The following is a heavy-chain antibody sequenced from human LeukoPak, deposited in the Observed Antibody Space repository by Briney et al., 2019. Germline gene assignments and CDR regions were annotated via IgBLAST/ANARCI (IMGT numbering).Heavy chain of an antibody. D-gene: IGHD3-3*01. J-gene: IGHJ4*02. CDR2: IKSKDFGETI. Sequence: PGGSLRLSCAASGFTFGDYAMGCFRQAPGKGLEWLSFIKSKDFGETIEYGASVKGSFTISRDDSKRIDYLHTNSLQTEDTAIYYSSRSSFGVVVNMYYFDYWGLVTMVTVAS. V-gene: IGHV3-49*03. CDR3: SRSSFGVVVNMYYFDY. CDR1: GFTFGDYA.